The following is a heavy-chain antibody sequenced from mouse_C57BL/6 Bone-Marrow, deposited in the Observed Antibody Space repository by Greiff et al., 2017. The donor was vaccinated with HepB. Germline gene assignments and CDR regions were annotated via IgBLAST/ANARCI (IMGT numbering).Heavy chain of an antibody. D-gene: IGHD2-4*01. Sequence: VKLQESGAELVRPGASVKLSCKASGYTFTDYYINWVKQRPGQGLEWIARIYPGSGNTYYNEKFKGKATLTAEKSSSTAYMQLSSLTSEDSAVYFCARDSYDYDGAYWGQGTLVTVSA. V-gene: IGHV1-76*01. CDR2: IYPGSGNT. CDR3: ARDSYDYDGAY. J-gene: IGHJ3*01. CDR1: GYTFTDYY.